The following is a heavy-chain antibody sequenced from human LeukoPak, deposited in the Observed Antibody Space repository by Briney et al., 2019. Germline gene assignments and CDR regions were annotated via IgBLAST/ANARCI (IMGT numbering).Heavy chain of an antibody. V-gene: IGHV3-21*01. CDR1: GFTFSSYT. D-gene: IGHD5-12*01. Sequence: GGSLRLSCAASGFTFSSYTMNWVRQAPGKGLEWVSSINSNNSYIYYADSVKGRFTISRDNAKNSMYLQMNSLRAEDTAVYYCARGPSGYHNTGGQGTLVTVSS. CDR3: ARGPSGYHNT. CDR2: INSNNSYI. J-gene: IGHJ4*02.